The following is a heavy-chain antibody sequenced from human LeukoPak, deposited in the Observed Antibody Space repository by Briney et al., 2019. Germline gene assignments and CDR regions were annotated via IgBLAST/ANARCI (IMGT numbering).Heavy chain of an antibody. D-gene: IGHD3-9*01. Sequence: GASVKVSCKASGYTFTSYYMHWVRQAPGQGLEWMGIINPSGGSTSYAQKFQGRVTMTRDTSTSTVHMELSNLRSEDTAVYYCARDPDWLSGYYYYGMDVWGQGTTVTVSS. CDR3: ARDPDWLSGYYYYGMDV. CDR1: GYTFTSYY. CDR2: INPSGGST. J-gene: IGHJ6*02. V-gene: IGHV1-46*01.